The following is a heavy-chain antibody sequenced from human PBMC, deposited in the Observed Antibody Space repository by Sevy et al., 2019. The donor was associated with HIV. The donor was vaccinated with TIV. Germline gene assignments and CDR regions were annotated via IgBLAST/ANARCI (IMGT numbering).Heavy chain of an antibody. CDR1: GGSFSGYY. J-gene: IGHJ3*02. Sequence: ETLSLTCAVYGGSFSGYYWSWIRQSPGKGLEWIGEINHSGSTNYNASLKSRVTISIDTSKNQFSLRLNSVTAADTAVYYCASVRLAAAGDAFDIWGQGTMVTVSS. CDR3: ASVRLAAAGDAFDI. V-gene: IGHV4-34*01. D-gene: IGHD6-13*01. CDR2: INHSGST.